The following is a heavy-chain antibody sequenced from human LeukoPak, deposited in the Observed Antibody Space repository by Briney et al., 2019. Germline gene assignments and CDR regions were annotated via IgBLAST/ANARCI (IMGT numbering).Heavy chain of an antibody. CDR1: GGSISSSSYY. V-gene: IGHV4-39*01. CDR3: ARHVEWLFSLFDY. J-gene: IGHJ4*02. Sequence: PSETLSFTCTVSGGSISSSSYYWGWIRQPPGKGLEWIGSIYYSGSTYYNPSLKSRVTISVDTSKNQFSLKLSSVTAADTAVYYCARHVEWLFSLFDYWGQGTLVTVSS. D-gene: IGHD3-3*01. CDR2: IYYSGST.